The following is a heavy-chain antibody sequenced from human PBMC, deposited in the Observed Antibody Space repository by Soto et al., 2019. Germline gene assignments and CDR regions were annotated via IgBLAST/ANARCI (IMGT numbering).Heavy chain of an antibody. J-gene: IGHJ5*02. CDR3: ARHGSGSYYNNWFDP. V-gene: IGHV4-39*01. D-gene: IGHD3-10*01. Sequence: QLQLQESGPGLLKPSETLSLTCTVSGDSISSSSYYWGWVRQPPGKGLEWIGSIYYSGSTYYNPSLKSRLTISVDTSKNQCSLKLSAVTAADTAVYYCARHGSGSYYNNWFDPWGQGTLVTVSS. CDR2: IYYSGST. CDR1: GDSISSSSYY.